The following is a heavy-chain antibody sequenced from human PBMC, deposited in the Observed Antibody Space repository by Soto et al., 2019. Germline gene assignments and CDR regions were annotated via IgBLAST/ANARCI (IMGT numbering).Heavy chain of an antibody. Sequence: EVQLVESGGGLVQPGRSLRLSCAASGFTFDDYAMHWVRQAPGKGLEWVSGISWNSGSIGYADSVKGRFTISRDNAKNSLYLEMKSLRAGDTALYYCGKDNWPYRLGEEPGAFYIWGQGKNVTGSS. CDR3: GKDNWPYRLGEEPGAFYI. J-gene: IGHJ3*02. D-gene: IGHD1-26*01. V-gene: IGHV3-9*01. CDR2: ISWNSGSI. CDR1: GFTFDDYA.